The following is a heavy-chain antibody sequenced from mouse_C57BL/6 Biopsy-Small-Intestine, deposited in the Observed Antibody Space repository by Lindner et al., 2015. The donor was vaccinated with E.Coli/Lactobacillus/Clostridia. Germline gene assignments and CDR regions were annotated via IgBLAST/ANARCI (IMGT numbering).Heavy chain of an antibody. D-gene: IGHD2-3*01. J-gene: IGHJ2*01. CDR1: GYAFTNYL. Sequence: VQLQESGAELVRPGTSVKVSCKASGYAFTNYLIEWVKQRPGQGLEWIGWIYPGSGNTKYNEKFKGKATLTADTSSSTAYMQLSSLTSEDSAVYYCARNGYCDYWGQGTTLTVSS. CDR3: ARNGYCDY. CDR2: IYPGSGNT. V-gene: IGHV1-54*01.